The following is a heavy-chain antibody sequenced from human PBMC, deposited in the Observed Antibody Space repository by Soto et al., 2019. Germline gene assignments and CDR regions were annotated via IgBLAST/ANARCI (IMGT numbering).Heavy chain of an antibody. J-gene: IGHJ5*02. D-gene: IGHD1-26*01. CDR3: AREDLLGATTPLTP. Sequence: PGGSLRLSCAASGFTFSSYSMNWVRQAPGKGLEWVSSISSSSSYIYYADSVKGRFTISRDNAKNSLYLQMNSLRAEDTAVYYCAREDLLGATTPLTPWGQGTLVTVSS. CDR2: ISSSSSYI. V-gene: IGHV3-21*01. CDR1: GFTFSSYS.